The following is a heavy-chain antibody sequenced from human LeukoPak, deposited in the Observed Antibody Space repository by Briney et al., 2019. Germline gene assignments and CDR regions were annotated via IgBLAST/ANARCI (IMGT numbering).Heavy chain of an antibody. CDR1: GFTFSSYA. D-gene: IGHD4-17*01. V-gene: IGHV3-23*01. CDR2: ISGSGGST. CDR3: ARETTAPYRHFDY. Sequence: GGSLRLSCAASGFTFSSYAMSWVRQAPGKGLEWVSAISGSGGSTYYADSVKGRFTISRDNSKNTLYLQMNNLRAEDTAVYYCARETTAPYRHFDYWGQGTLVTVSS. J-gene: IGHJ4*02.